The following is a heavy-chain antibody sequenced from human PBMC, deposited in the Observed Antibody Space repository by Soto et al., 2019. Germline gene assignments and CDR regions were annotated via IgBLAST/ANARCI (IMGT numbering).Heavy chain of an antibody. CDR3: ARDRTYYYGSGSYYNPSFDI. Sequence: PGGSLRLSCAASRFTFSHYWMSWVRQAPGKGLEWVANIKQDGSEKNYVDSVKGRFTISRDNAKNSLYLQMNSLRDEDTAVYYCARDRTYYYGSGSYYNPSFDIWGQGTMVTVSS. J-gene: IGHJ3*02. CDR1: RFTFSHYW. CDR2: IKQDGSEK. D-gene: IGHD3-10*01. V-gene: IGHV3-7*01.